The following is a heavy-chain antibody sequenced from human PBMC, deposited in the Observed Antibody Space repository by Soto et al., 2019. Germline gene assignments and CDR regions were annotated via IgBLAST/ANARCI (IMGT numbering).Heavy chain of an antibody. Sequence: SETLSLTCAVYGGSFSGYYWSWIRQPPGKGLEWIGEINHSGSTNYNPSLKSRVTISVDTSKNQFSLKLSSVTAADTAVYYCARVLHDYSITRNGYYYGMDVWGQGTTVTLSS. D-gene: IGHD4-4*01. CDR2: INHSGST. CDR3: ARVLHDYSITRNGYYYGMDV. V-gene: IGHV4-34*01. CDR1: GGSFSGYY. J-gene: IGHJ6*02.